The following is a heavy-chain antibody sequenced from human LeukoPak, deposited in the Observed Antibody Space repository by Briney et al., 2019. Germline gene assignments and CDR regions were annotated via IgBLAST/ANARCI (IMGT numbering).Heavy chain of an antibody. CDR1: GFTVSSNY. V-gene: IGHV3-30*18. CDR3: AKGLWYYYDGSGYVDY. J-gene: IGHJ4*02. CDR2: ISYDGSNK. Sequence: PGGSLRLSCAASGFTVSSNYMSWVRQAPGEGLEWVSVISYDGSNKYYADSVKGRFTISRDNSKNTLYLQMNSLRAEDTAVYYCAKGLWYYYDGSGYVDYWGQGTLVTVSS. D-gene: IGHD3-22*01.